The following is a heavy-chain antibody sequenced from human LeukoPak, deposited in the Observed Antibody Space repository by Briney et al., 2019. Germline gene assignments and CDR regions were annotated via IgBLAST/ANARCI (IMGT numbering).Heavy chain of an antibody. CDR2: ISGSGGST. D-gene: IGHD3-3*01. Sequence: GGSLRLSCAASGFTFSSYAMSWVRQAPGKGLEWVSAISGSGGSTYYADSVKGRFTISRDNSKNTLYLQMNSLRAEDTAVYYCAKDRPYYDFWSGYYNDPDWFDPWGQGTLVTVSS. CDR1: GFTFSSYA. J-gene: IGHJ5*02. V-gene: IGHV3-23*01. CDR3: AKDRPYYDFWSGYYNDPDWFDP.